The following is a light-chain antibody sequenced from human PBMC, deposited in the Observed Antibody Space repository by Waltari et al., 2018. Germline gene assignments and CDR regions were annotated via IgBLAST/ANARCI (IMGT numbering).Light chain of an antibody. J-gene: IGKJ4*01. CDR1: YSIVRW. CDR2: KAF. Sequence: RARYSIVRWLAWFQQKPGKAPKLLIYKAFTLESGVQSRFSGSGCGTELTLTISSLQPEDFATYYCQQYKSYSLLSFGGGTKVEIK. CDR3: QQYKSYSLLS. V-gene: IGKV1-5*03.